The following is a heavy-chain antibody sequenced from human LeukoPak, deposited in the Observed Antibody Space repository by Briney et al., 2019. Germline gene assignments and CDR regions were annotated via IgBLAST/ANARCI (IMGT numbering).Heavy chain of an antibody. J-gene: IGHJ5*02. CDR1: GGSISSYY. CDR2: IYYSGST. Sequence: SGTLSLTCTVSGGSISSYYWSWIRQPPGKGLEWIGYIYYSGSTNYNPSLKSRVTISVDTSKNQFSLKLSSVTAADTAVYYCARDRNYYDSSGYYQGWFDPWGQGTLVTVSS. CDR3: ARDRNYYDSSGYYQGWFDP. D-gene: IGHD3-22*01. V-gene: IGHV4-59*01.